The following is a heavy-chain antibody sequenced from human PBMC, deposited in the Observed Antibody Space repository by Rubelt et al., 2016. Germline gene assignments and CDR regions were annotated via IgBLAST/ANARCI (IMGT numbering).Heavy chain of an antibody. J-gene: IGHJ4*02. V-gene: IGHV4-39*01. CDR1: GGSISSSSYY. Sequence: QLQLQESGPGLVKPSETLSLTCTVSGGSISSSSYYWGWIRQPPGKGLEWIGSIYYSGSTYYNPSLKSRGTMSGETSKNQSSRKLRSVPAAVTAVYYGAGHADTAMVDEFRYWGQGTLVTVAS. CDR2: IYYSGST. D-gene: IGHD5-18*01. CDR3: AGHADTAMVDEFRY.